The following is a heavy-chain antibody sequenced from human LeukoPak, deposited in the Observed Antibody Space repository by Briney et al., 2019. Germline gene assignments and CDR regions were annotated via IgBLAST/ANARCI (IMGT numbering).Heavy chain of an antibody. CDR2: INPSGGST. CDR1: GYTFTSYY. J-gene: IGHJ6*02. Sequence: ASVKVSCKASGYTFTSYYMHWVRQAPGQGLEWMGIINPSGGSTSYAQKFQGRVTMTRDTSTSTVYMEPSSLRSEDTAVYYCARDLQGGSWEMDYYYYGMDVWGQGTTVTVSS. V-gene: IGHV1-46*01. CDR3: ARDLQGGSWEMDYYYYGMDV. D-gene: IGHD6-13*01.